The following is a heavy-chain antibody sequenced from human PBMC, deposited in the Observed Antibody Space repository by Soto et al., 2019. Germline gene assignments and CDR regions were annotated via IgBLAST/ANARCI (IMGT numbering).Heavy chain of an antibody. V-gene: IGHV4-34*01. J-gene: IGHJ4*02. Sequence: SETLSLTCAVYGGSFSGYYWSWIRQPPGKWLEWIGEINHSGSTNYNPSLKSRVTISVDTSKNQFSLKLSPLTAADTAVYYCARGYNCTNGVCYIGGFGYFDYWGQGTLVTVSS. CDR3: ARGYNCTNGVCYIGGFGYFDY. D-gene: IGHD2-8*01. CDR1: GGSFSGYY. CDR2: INHSGST.